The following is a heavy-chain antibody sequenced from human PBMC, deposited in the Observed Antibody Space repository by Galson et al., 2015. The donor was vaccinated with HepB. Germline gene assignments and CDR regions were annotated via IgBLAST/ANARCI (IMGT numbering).Heavy chain of an antibody. J-gene: IGHJ6*02. CDR2: INQDGSSK. Sequence: SLRISCAASGSTFSSYWMNWVRQAPGKGLEWVAHINQDGSSKYYVDSVKGRFTISRDNAKDSVYLQLDSLRAEDTAVYYCARRISLVRGIITKPDYYYGMDVWGQGTTVTVAS. D-gene: IGHD3-10*01. CDR3: ARRISLVRGIITKPDYYYGMDV. CDR1: GSTFSSYW. V-gene: IGHV3-7*03.